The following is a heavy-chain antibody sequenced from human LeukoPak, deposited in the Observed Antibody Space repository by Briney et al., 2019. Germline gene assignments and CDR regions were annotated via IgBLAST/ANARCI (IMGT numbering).Heavy chain of an antibody. Sequence: SETLSLTCTVSGGSISSYYWSWIRQPPGKGLEWIGYIYYSGSTNYNPSLKSRVTISVDTSKNQFSLKLSSVTAADTAVYYCASGEYSSSWYSAFDIWGQGTMVTVSS. CDR3: ASGEYSSSWYSAFDI. J-gene: IGHJ3*02. D-gene: IGHD6-13*01. V-gene: IGHV4-59*01. CDR1: GGSISSYY. CDR2: IYYSGST.